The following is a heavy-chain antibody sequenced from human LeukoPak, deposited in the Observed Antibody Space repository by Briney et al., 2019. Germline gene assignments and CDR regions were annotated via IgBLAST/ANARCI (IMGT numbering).Heavy chain of an antibody. CDR1: GGSISNHY. J-gene: IGHJ4*02. Sequence: PSETLSLTCTVSGGSISNHYWSWVRQPPGKGLEWIGYIYYSGSTNYNPSLKSRVIISVATSKNQFSLKLSSVTAADTAVYYCARVGSHAMVLEYWGQGTLVTVTS. CDR3: ARVGSHAMVLEY. V-gene: IGHV4-59*08. CDR2: IYYSGST. D-gene: IGHD5-18*01.